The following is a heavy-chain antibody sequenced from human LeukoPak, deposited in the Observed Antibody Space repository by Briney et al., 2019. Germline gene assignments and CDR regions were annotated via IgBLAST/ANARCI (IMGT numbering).Heavy chain of an antibody. CDR3: ARAVRKRDRGSVTYYYYYMDV. CDR2: IIPIFGTA. J-gene: IGHJ6*03. V-gene: IGHV1-69*13. D-gene: IGHD3-10*01. Sequence: VASVKVSCKASGGTFSSYAISWVRQAPGQGLEWMGGIIPIFGTANYAQKFQGRVTITADESTSTAYMELSSLRPEDTAVYYCARAVRKRDRGSVTYYYYYMDVWGKGTTVTISS. CDR1: GGTFSSYA.